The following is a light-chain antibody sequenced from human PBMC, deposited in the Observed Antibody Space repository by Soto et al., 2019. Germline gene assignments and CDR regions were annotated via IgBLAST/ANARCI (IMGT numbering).Light chain of an antibody. CDR1: SSDVGGYNF. J-gene: IGLJ2*01. CDR2: DVT. Sequence: QPVLIQPASVSGSPGQSITISCTGTSSDVGGYNFVSWYQRHPGKAPKLMIYDVTNRPSGVSNRFSGSKSGNTASLTISGLQAADEADYYCCSYTTSNTLVFGGGTKLTVL. CDR3: CSYTTSNTLV. V-gene: IGLV2-14*01.